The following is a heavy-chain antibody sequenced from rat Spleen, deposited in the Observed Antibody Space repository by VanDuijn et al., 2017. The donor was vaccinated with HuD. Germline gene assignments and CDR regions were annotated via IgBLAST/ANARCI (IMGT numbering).Heavy chain of an antibody. J-gene: IGHJ4*01. CDR2: INPDGGST. V-gene: IGHV5-58*01. CDR3: AKDVNYVSTYPFYVFDA. D-gene: IGHD1-2*01. Sequence: EVQLVETGGGLVQPGRSLKLSCVASGFTFSGYWMYWIRQTPGKGLEWVSSINPDGGSTYYPDSVKGRFTISRDNEANTVYLQMDSLTSEDTATYYCAKDVNYVSTYPFYVFDAWGQGASVTVSS. CDR1: GFTFSGYW.